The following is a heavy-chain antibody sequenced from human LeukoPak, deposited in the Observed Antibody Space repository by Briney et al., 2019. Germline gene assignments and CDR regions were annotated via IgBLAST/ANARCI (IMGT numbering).Heavy chain of an antibody. J-gene: IGHJ4*02. V-gene: IGHV1-18*01. CDR2: ISAYNGNT. Sequence: ASVKVSCKASGYTFTSYGISWVRQAPGQGLEWMGWISAYNGNTNYAQKLQGRVTMTTDTSTSTAYMELRSLRSDDTAVYYCAREMGPLDDFWSGYLPYWGQGTLVTVSS. CDR3: AREMGPLDDFWSGYLPY. CDR1: GYTFTSYG. D-gene: IGHD3-3*01.